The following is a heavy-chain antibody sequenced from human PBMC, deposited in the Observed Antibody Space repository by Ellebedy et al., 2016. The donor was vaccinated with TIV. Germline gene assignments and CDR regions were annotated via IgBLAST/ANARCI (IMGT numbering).Heavy chain of an antibody. Sequence: GESLKISXAASGFIFRNYAMIWVRQAPGRGLEYISVILSTGHTYYADSVKGRFTISRDNSKNTLYLQMSSLRAEDTAIYYCAKDWYTDWGQGSLVTVSA. J-gene: IGHJ4*02. CDR2: ILSTGHT. CDR1: GFIFRNYA. D-gene: IGHD2-2*02. V-gene: IGHV3-23*03. CDR3: AKDWYTD.